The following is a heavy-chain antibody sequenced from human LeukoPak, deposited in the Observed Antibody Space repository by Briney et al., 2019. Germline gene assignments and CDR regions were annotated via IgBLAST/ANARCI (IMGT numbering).Heavy chain of an antibody. V-gene: IGHV3-30-3*01. D-gene: IGHD6-19*01. CDR2: ISYDGSNK. Sequence: SGGSLRLSCAASGFTFSSYAMHWVRQAPGKGLEWVAVISYDGSNKYYADSVKGRFTISRGNSKNTLYLQMNSLRAEDTAVYYCARAGAVARPYYYGMDVWGQGTTVTVSS. CDR3: ARAGAVARPYYYGMDV. CDR1: GFTFSSYA. J-gene: IGHJ6*02.